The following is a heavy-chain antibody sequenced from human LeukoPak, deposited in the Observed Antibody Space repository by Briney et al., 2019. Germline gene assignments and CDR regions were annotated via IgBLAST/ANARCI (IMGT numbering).Heavy chain of an antibody. Sequence: GGSLRLSCVASGLIFSSYWMAWVRQAPGKGLEWVANIKYDGTHKFYADSVKGRFTISRDNAKNSLFLEMNSLTADDTAVYFCASSHDSSGNDWGQGTRVTVSS. D-gene: IGHD3-22*01. V-gene: IGHV3-7*01. J-gene: IGHJ4*02. CDR2: IKYDGTHK. CDR1: GLIFSSYW. CDR3: ASSHDSSGND.